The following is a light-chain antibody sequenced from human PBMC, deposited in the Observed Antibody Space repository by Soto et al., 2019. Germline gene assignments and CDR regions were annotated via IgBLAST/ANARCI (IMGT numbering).Light chain of an antibody. CDR3: SSYTSSSIDYV. CDR2: EVS. CDR1: SSDVGGYNY. V-gene: IGLV2-14*01. J-gene: IGLJ1*01. Sequence: QSALTQPASVSGSPGQSITISCTGTSSDVGGYNYVSWYQQHPGKAPKLRIYEVSNRPSGVSNRFSGSKSGNTASLTISGLQAEDEADYSCSSYTSSSIDYVFGTGTNLTVL.